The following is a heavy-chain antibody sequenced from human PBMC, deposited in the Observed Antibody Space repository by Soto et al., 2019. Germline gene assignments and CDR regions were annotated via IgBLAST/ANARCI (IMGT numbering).Heavy chain of an antibody. Sequence: QVQLVESGGGVVQPGRSLRLSCAASGFTFSSYGMHWVRQAPGKGLEWVAVIWYDGSNKYYADSVKGRFTISRDNSKNTLYLQMNGLRAEDTAVYYCACGPDWYFDLWGRGTLVTVSS. CDR3: ACGPDWYFDL. CDR2: IWYDGSNK. V-gene: IGHV3-33*01. J-gene: IGHJ2*01. CDR1: GFTFSSYG.